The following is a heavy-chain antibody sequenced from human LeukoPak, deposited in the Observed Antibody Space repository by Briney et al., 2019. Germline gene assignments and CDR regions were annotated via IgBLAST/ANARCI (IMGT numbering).Heavy chain of an antibody. CDR1: GGSISSSSYY. CDR3: AIIVVVVAATPGFDP. J-gene: IGHJ5*02. CDR2: IYYSGST. Sequence: SETLSLTCTVSGGSISSSSYYWGWIRQPPGKGLEWIGSIYYSGSTYYNPSLKSRVTISVDTSKNQFSLKLSSVTAADTAVYYSAIIVVVVAATPGFDPWGQGTLVTVSS. D-gene: IGHD2-15*01. V-gene: IGHV4-39*01.